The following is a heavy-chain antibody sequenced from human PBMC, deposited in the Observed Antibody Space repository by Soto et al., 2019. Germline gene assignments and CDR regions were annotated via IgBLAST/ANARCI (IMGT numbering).Heavy chain of an antibody. CDR2: ISGSGGST. CDR1: GFTFSSYA. Sequence: EVQLLESGGGLVQPGGSLRLSCAASGFTFSSYAMSWVRQAPGKGLEWVSAISGSGGSTYYADSVKGRFTISRDNSKNPLYLQMNSLRAEDTAVYYCAKYKGFRVATTLFDYWGQGTLVTVSS. CDR3: AKYKGFRVATTLFDY. D-gene: IGHD5-12*01. V-gene: IGHV3-23*01. J-gene: IGHJ4*02.